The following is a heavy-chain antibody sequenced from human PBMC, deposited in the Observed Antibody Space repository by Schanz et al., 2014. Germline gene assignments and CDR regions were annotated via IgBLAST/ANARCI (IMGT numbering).Heavy chain of an antibody. CDR3: ARPALWCGDNCFDP. CDR1: GFTFDKYA. J-gene: IGHJ5*02. CDR2: ISWNSGTI. Sequence: EVQLVESGGGLVQPGKSLRLSCAASGFTFDKYAMHWVRQAPGKGLEWVSVISWNSGTIGYADSVKGRFTISRDNAKNSLYLQMNSLRAEDTAVYYCARPALWCGDNCFDPWGQGTLVTVSS. V-gene: IGHV3-9*01. D-gene: IGHD3-10*01.